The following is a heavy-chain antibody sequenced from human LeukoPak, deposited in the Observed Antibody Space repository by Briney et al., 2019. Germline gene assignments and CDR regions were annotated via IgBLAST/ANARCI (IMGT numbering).Heavy chain of an antibody. Sequence: ASVKVSCKASGYTFVNFGLIWVRQAAGHGLEWMGWISPNSGGTNYAQKFQGRVTLTRDTSISTVYMELSSLRSDDTAVYYCASHPPTSGYRHWGQGTLVTVSS. CDR3: ASHPPTSGYRH. CDR1: GYTFVNFG. CDR2: ISPNSGGT. D-gene: IGHD3-22*01. V-gene: IGHV1-2*02. J-gene: IGHJ4*02.